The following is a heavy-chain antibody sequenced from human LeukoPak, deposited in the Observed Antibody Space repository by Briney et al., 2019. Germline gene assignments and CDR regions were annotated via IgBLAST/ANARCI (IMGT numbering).Heavy chain of an antibody. CDR3: ARVREVGIFDP. Sequence: SQTLSLTCTVSGGSISSGDYYWSWICQPPGKGLEWIGYIYYSGSTYYNPSLKSRVTISVDTAKNQFSLKLSSVTTADTAVYYCARVREVGIFDPWAREPWSPSPQ. V-gene: IGHV4-30-4*08. CDR1: GGSISSGDYY. CDR2: IYYSGST. D-gene: IGHD1-26*01. J-gene: IGHJ5*02.